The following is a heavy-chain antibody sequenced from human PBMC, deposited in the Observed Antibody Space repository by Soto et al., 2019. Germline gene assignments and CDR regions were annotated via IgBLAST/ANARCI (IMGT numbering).Heavy chain of an antibody. J-gene: IGHJ4*02. CDR1: GATFSSYA. Sequence: QVQLVQSGAEVRQPASSVKVSCKTSGATFSSYAITWVRQAPGQGLEWMGGIVPTVDTSTYAQKFQGRVTITADKITNTVYMELSSLRSDDTAVYYCVRVVAIPGYPDNWGQGTLVPVSS. D-gene: IGHD5-12*01. CDR2: IVPTVDTS. V-gene: IGHV1-69*14. CDR3: VRVVAIPGYPDN.